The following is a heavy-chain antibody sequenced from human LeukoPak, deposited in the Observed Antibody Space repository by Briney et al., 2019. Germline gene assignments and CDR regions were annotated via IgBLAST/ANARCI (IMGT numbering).Heavy chain of an antibody. CDR2: IYYRVTS. V-gene: IGHV4-59*01. CDR1: GDSISTYY. J-gene: IGHJ3*02. CDR3: AKSNGYGLIDI. Sequence: SETLSLTCTVSGDSISTYYWSWIRQPPGKGLEWIGYIYYRVTSDYNPSLKSRVTMSVDMSTRQISLKLSSVTAADTAVYYRAKSNGYGLIDIWGQGTMVTVSS. D-gene: IGHD3-10*01.